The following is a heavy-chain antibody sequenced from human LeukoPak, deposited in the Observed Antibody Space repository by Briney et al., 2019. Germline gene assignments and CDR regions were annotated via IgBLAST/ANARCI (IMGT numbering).Heavy chain of an antibody. V-gene: IGHV4-59*11. CDR3: ARDLVTVTKGFDI. CDR1: GDSFSSHY. D-gene: IGHD4-17*01. Sequence: PSETLSLTCAVSGDSFSSHYWTWIRQPPGKGLEWIGYISYIGSTNYNPSLKSRVTISIDTSKNQFSLKLSSVPAADTAVYYCARDLVTVTKGFDIWGQGTMVSVSS. J-gene: IGHJ3*02. CDR2: ISYIGST.